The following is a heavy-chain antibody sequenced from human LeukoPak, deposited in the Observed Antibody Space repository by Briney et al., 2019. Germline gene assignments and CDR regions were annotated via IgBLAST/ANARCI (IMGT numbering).Heavy chain of an antibody. Sequence: TPSETLSLTCTVSGGSISSYYWSWIRQPPGKGLEGIGYIYHSGSTYYNPSLKSRVTISVDRSKNQFSLKLTSVTAADTAVYYCARGVVTAIVDYFDYWGQGTLVTVSS. CDR1: GGSISSYY. D-gene: IGHD2-21*02. CDR3: ARGVVTAIVDYFDY. CDR2: IYHSGST. J-gene: IGHJ4*02. V-gene: IGHV4-59*12.